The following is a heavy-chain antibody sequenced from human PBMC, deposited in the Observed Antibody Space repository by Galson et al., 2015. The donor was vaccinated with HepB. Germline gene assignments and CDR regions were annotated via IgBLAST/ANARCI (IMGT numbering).Heavy chain of an antibody. D-gene: IGHD3-3*01. CDR3: ARERVVIPPTGMDV. CDR2: IRSSDSTR. V-gene: IGHV3-48*03. CDR1: GFTFSGSA. J-gene: IGHJ6*02. Sequence: SLRLSCAGSGFTFSGSAMHWVRQASGKRLEWVSYIRSSDSTRYYADSVKGRFTISRDNAKNSLYLQMNSLRAEDAAVYYCARERVVIPPTGMDVWGQGTTVTVSS.